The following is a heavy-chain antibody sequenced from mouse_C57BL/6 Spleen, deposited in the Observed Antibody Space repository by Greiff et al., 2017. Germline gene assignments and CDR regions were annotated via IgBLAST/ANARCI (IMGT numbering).Heavy chain of an antibody. Sequence: QVQLQQPGAELVRPGSSVKLSCKASGYTFTSYWMDWVKQRPGQGLEWIGNIYPSDSETHYNQKFKDKATLTVDKSSSTAYMQLSSLTSEDSAVYYCARGAHYYGSSYEYFDVWGTGTTVTVSS. J-gene: IGHJ1*03. V-gene: IGHV1-61*01. CDR1: GYTFTSYW. D-gene: IGHD1-1*01. CDR3: ARGAHYYGSSYEYFDV. CDR2: IYPSDSET.